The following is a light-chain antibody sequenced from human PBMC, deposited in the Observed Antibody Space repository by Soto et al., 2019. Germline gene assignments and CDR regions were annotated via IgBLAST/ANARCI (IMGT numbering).Light chain of an antibody. V-gene: IGKV2-28*01. CDR1: QSLLHSNGSNY. CDR2: LGS. J-gene: IGKJ4*01. CDR3: MQALQTPT. Sequence: EIVTTQSPLSLSVTPGEPASISCRSSQSLLHSNGSNYLGWYLQKPGHSPQLLIYLGSNRASGVPERFSGSGSGTDFTLKISRVETEDVGVYYCMQALQTPTFGGGTKVDIK.